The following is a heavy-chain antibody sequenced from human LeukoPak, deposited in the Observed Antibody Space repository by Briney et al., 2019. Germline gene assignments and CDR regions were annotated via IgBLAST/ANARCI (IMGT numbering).Heavy chain of an antibody. V-gene: IGHV3-23*01. Sequence: GGSLRLSCAASGFTFSSYAMSWVRQAPGKGLEWVSAISGSGGSTYYADSVKGRFTISRDNSKNTLYLQMNSLRAEDTAVYYCAKDPDLYDFWSGYNFDYWGQGTLVTASS. J-gene: IGHJ4*02. D-gene: IGHD3-3*01. CDR3: AKDPDLYDFWSGYNFDY. CDR2: ISGSGGST. CDR1: GFTFSSYA.